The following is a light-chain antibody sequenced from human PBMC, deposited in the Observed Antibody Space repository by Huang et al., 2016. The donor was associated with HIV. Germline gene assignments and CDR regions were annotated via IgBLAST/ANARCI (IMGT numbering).Light chain of an antibody. CDR2: DAS. J-gene: IGKJ4*01. CDR1: RAINSN. V-gene: IGKV3D-15*01. CDR3: QQYHNWPPVT. Sequence: ETVLTQSPGTLSVSPGESATLSCRANRAINSNLAWYQQKPGQDPRLLIYDASTRATDIPARFSGSGSGTDFTLTISSLQSEDFAIYYCQQYHNWPPVTFGGGTKVEI.